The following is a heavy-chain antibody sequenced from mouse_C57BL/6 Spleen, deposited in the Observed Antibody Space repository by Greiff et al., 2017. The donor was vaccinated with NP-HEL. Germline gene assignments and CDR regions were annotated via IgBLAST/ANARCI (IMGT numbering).Heavy chain of an antibody. CDR3: ARDKGSNLFDY. CDR1: GFTFSSYA. J-gene: IGHJ2*01. CDR2: ISDGGSYT. D-gene: IGHD2-5*01. V-gene: IGHV5-4*01. Sequence: EVQVVESGGGLVKPGGSLKLSCAASGFTFSSYAMSWVRQTPEKRLEWVATISDGGSYTYYPDNVKGRFTISRDNAKNNLYLQMSHLKSEDTAMYYCARDKGSNLFDYWGQGTTLTVSS.